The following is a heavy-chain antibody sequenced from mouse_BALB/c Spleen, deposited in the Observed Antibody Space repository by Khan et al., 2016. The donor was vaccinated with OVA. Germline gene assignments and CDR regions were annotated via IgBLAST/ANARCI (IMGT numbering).Heavy chain of an antibody. CDR3: AIWGVNYKYYYALGY. D-gene: IGHD2-1*01. CDR2: IYPGSGNT. J-gene: IGHJ4*01. Sequence: QVQLKESGAELARPGASVKLSCKASGYTFADFYINWVKQRTGQGLEWIGEIYPGSGNTYYNEKFKGKATLTTDKSSTTAYMHLSSPTSEDSAVYFYAIWGVNYKYYYALGYWGQGTSVTVSS. V-gene: IGHV1-77*01. CDR1: GYTFADFY.